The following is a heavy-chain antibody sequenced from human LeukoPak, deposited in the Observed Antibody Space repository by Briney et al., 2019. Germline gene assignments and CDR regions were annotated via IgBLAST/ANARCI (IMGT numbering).Heavy chain of an antibody. CDR2: FDPEDGET. Sequence: ASVKVSCKVSGYTLTELSMHWVRQAPGKGLEWMGGFDPEDGETIYAQKFQGRVTMTEDTSTDTAYMELSSLRSEDTAVYYCARGLSGYGTQYNWFDPWGQGTLVTVSS. J-gene: IGHJ5*02. V-gene: IGHV1-24*01. CDR3: ARGLSGYGTQYNWFDP. CDR1: GYTLTELS. D-gene: IGHD5-12*01.